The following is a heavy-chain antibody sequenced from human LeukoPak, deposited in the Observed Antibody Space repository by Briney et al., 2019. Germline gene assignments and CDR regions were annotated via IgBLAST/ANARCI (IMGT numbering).Heavy chain of an antibody. CDR1: RCTFDDYA. CDR3: AKDMGSIVGAPGS. Sequence: GRSLRLSCAASRCTFDDYAMHWVRQAPGKGLEWVSGISWNSGSIGYADSVKGRFTISRDNAKNSLYLQMNSLRTEDTALYYCAKDMGSIVGAPGSWGQGTLVTVSS. D-gene: IGHD1-26*01. J-gene: IGHJ5*02. CDR2: ISWNSGSI. V-gene: IGHV3-9*01.